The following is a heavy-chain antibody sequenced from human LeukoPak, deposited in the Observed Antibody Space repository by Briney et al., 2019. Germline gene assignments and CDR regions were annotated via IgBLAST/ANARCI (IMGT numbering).Heavy chain of an antibody. CDR1: GFPFSSYW. CDR2: IRGSGGST. Sequence: GGPLRLPCAPSGFPFSSYWLSRVRQAPGEGLEWVSAIRGSGGSTYYADSVKGRFTISRDNSKNTLYLQMNSLRAEDTAVYYCAKDLDRGLRPYYFDYWGQGTLVTVSS. D-gene: IGHD5-12*01. J-gene: IGHJ4*02. V-gene: IGHV3-23*01. CDR3: AKDLDRGLRPYYFDY.